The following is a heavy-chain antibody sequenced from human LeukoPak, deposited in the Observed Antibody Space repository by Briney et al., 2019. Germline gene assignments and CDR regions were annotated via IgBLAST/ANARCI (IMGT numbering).Heavy chain of an antibody. CDR1: GFTFSSYG. V-gene: IGHV3-30*18. D-gene: IGHD4-23*01. J-gene: IGHJ4*02. CDR3: AKCSSTTVVTPSFDY. Sequence: GGSLRLSCAASGFTFSSYGIHWVRQAPGKGLEWVAVISYDGSNKYYADSVKGRFTISRDNSKNTLFLEMNSLRAEDTAVYYCAKCSSTTVVTPSFDYWGQGTLVTVSS. CDR2: ISYDGSNK.